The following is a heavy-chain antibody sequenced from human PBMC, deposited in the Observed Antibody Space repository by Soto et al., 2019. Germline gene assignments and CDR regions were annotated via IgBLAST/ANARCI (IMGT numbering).Heavy chain of an antibody. CDR3: ASEPYDYVWGSYRPNYYFDY. J-gene: IGHJ4*02. CDR2: IIPIFGTA. CDR1: GGTFSSYA. D-gene: IGHD3-16*02. V-gene: IGHV1-69*13. Sequence: ASVKVSCKASGGTFSSYAISWVRQAPGQGLEWMGGIIPIFGTANYAQKFQGRVTITADESTSTAYMELSSLRSEDTAVYYCASEPYDYVWGSYRPNYYFDYWGQGTLVTVSS.